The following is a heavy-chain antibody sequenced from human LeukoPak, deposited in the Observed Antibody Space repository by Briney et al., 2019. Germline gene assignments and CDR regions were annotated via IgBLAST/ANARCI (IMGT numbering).Heavy chain of an antibody. V-gene: IGHV3-74*01. Sequence: PGGSLRLSCAASGFTFSSYMMHWVRQAPGKGLVWVSRLNRGGDTTTYADSVKGRFTISRDNAKNTLYLQMNSLRVEDTAVYYCARSKEESYSYTLAPRGQGILVTVSS. J-gene: IGHJ5*02. D-gene: IGHD2-21*01. CDR1: GFTFSSYM. CDR3: ARSKEESYSYTLAP. CDR2: LNRGGDTT.